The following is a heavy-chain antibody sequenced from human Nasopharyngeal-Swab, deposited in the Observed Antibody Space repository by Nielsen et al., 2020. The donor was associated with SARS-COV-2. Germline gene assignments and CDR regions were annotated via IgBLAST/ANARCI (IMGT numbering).Heavy chain of an antibody. D-gene: IGHD6-6*01. CDR2: ISWNSGSI. CDR1: GFTFDDYA. CDR3: AKTMVYSSSSYYFDY. Sequence: SLKISYAASGFTFDDYAMHWVRQAPGKGLEWVSGISWNSGSIGYADSVKGRFTISRDNAKNSLYLQMNSLRAEDTALYYCAKTMVYSSSSYYFDYWGQGTLVTVSS. J-gene: IGHJ4*02. V-gene: IGHV3-9*01.